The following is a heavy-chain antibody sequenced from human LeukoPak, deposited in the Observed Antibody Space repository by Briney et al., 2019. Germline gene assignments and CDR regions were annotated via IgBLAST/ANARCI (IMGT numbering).Heavy chain of an antibody. V-gene: IGHV1-69*05. CDR1: GGTFSSYA. Sequence: GASVKVSCKASGGTFSSYAISWVRQAPGQGLEWMGRIIPIFGTANYAQKFQGRVTITTDESTGTAYMELSSLRSEDTAVYYCAIPLTYYYDSSGYYYGDYFDYWGQGTLVTVSS. D-gene: IGHD3-22*01. CDR3: AIPLTYYYDSSGYYYGDYFDY. J-gene: IGHJ4*02. CDR2: IIPIFGTA.